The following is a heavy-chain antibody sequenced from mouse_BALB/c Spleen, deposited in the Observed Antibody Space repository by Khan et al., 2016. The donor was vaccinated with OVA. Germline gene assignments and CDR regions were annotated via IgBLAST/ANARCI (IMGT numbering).Heavy chain of an antibody. J-gene: IGHJ3*01. V-gene: IGHV1-9*01. Sequence: QVQLQQSGAELMKPGASVKISCKATGYTFSSYWIEWVKQRPGHGLEWIGEILPGSGSTNYNEKVKGKATFTADTSSNTAYMQLSSLTSEDSAVYYCAGTAYYGISWCAYWGQGTLVTVSA. CDR2: ILPGSGST. CDR1: GYTFSSYW. D-gene: IGHD1-1*01. CDR3: AGTAYYGISWCAY.